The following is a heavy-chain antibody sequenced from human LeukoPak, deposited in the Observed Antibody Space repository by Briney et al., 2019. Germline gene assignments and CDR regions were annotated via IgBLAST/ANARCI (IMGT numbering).Heavy chain of an antibody. J-gene: IGHJ5*02. CDR3: ARGTGDFWSGYSSPLFDP. CDR1: GGSISSYY. D-gene: IGHD3-3*01. V-gene: IGHV4-59*01. CDR2: IYYSGST. Sequence: SETLSLTCTVSGGSISSYYWSWIRQPPGKGLEWIGYIYYSGSTNYNPSLKSRVTISVDTSKNQFSLKLSSVTAADTAVYYCARGTGDFWSGYSSPLFDPWGQGTLVTVSS.